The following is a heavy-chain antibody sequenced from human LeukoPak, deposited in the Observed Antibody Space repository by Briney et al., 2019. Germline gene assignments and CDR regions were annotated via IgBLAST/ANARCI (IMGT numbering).Heavy chain of an antibody. J-gene: IGHJ3*02. CDR1: GGSISSYY. D-gene: IGHD6-13*01. CDR2: IYTSRST. V-gene: IGHV4-4*07. CDR3: ARDRSDSSSWYFAFDI. Sequence: SETLSLTCTVSGGSISSYYWSWIRQPAGEGLEWIGRIYTSRSTNYSPSLKSRVTMSVDTSKNQFSLKLSSVTAADTAVYYCARDRSDSSSWYFAFDIWGQGTMVTVSS.